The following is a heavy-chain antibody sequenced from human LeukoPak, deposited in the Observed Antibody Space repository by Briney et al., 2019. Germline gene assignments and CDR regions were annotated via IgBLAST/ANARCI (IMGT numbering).Heavy chain of an antibody. D-gene: IGHD6-6*01. CDR1: GYTFTSYG. Sequence: ASVKVSCKASGYTFTSYGISWVRQAPGQGLEWMGWISAYNGNTNYAQKLQGRVTMTTDTSTSTVYMELRSLRSDDTAVYYCARFRSSSYPLFDYWGQGTLVTVSS. J-gene: IGHJ4*02. V-gene: IGHV1-18*01. CDR2: ISAYNGNT. CDR3: ARFRSSSYPLFDY.